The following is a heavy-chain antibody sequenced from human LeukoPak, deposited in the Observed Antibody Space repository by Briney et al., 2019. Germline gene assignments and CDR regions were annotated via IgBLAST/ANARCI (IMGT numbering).Heavy chain of an antibody. CDR2: IKQDGSEK. CDR3: AKADTGSNFDY. V-gene: IGHV3-7*01. Sequence: GGSLRLSCAASGFAFSSYWMSWVRQAPGKGLEWVANIKQDGSEKYYADSVKGRFTISRDNSKNTLYLQMNSLRAEDTAVYYCAKADTGSNFDYWGQGTLVTVSS. D-gene: IGHD1-14*01. J-gene: IGHJ4*02. CDR1: GFAFSSYW.